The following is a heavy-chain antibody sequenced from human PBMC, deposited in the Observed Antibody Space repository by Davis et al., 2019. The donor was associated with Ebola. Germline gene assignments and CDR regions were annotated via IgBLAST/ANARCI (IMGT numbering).Heavy chain of an antibody. J-gene: IGHJ4*02. CDR3: ARGRRSSGWYVDY. V-gene: IGHV4-59*01. CDR1: GGSISLYY. Sequence: PSETLSLTCTVPGGSISLYYWTWTRQPPGKGLEWIAYIYYSGSTNYNPSLKSRVTISVDTSKNQFSLKLSSLTAADTAVYYCARGRRSSGWYVDYWGQGTLVTVSS. D-gene: IGHD6-19*01. CDR2: IYYSGST.